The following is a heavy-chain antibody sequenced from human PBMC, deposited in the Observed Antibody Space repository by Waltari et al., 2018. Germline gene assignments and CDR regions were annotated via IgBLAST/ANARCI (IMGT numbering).Heavy chain of an antibody. CDR2: IYHSGST. Sequence: QVQLQESGPGLVKPSETLSLTCAVSGYSISSGYYWGWIRQPPGKGLEWIGSIYHSGSTYYNPSLKSRVTISVDTSKNQFSLKLSSVTAADTAVYYCARQGYSSSSGHLSYWGQGTLVTVSS. V-gene: IGHV4-38-2*01. J-gene: IGHJ4*02. CDR3: ARQGYSSSSGHLSY. CDR1: GYSISSGYY. D-gene: IGHD6-6*01.